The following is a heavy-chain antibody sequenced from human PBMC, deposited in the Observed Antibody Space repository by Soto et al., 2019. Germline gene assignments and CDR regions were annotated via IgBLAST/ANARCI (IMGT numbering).Heavy chain of an antibody. CDR3: ARDDYYDSRDHFDY. Sequence: GAAVKVTCKASGYTFTSYGISWVRQAPGQGLEWMGWISAYNGNTNYAQKLQGRVTMTTDTSTSTAYMELRSLRSDDTAVYYCARDDYYDSRDHFDYWGQGTLVTVSS. CDR2: ISAYNGNT. D-gene: IGHD3-22*01. J-gene: IGHJ4*02. CDR1: GYTFTSYG. V-gene: IGHV1-18*04.